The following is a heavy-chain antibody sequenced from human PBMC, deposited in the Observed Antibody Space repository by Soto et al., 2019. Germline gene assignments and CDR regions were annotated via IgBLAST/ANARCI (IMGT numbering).Heavy chain of an antibody. D-gene: IGHD6-13*01. CDR2: ISDNGGTT. CDR1: EFTFSNYA. J-gene: IGHJ4*02. CDR3: AKDPQPLIVYFDY. Sequence: GGSLRLSCAASEFTFSNYAMSWVRQAPGKGLEWVSSISDNGGTTYYADSVKGRFTISRDNSKNTLYLQMNSLRAEDTAVYYCAKDPQPLIVYFDYWGQGPQVTVS. V-gene: IGHV3-23*01.